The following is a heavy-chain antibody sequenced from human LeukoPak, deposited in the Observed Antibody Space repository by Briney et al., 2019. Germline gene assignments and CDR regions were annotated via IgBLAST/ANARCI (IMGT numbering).Heavy chain of an antibody. J-gene: IGHJ4*02. Sequence: TGGSLRLSCAASGFTFSDYYMSWIRQAPGKGLEWVSYISSSGSTIYYADSVKGRFTISRDNAKSSLYLQMNSLRAEDTAVYYCARDLFSWIQPQRAAYWGQGTLVTVSS. D-gene: IGHD5-18*01. V-gene: IGHV3-11*04. CDR2: ISSSGSTI. CDR3: ARDLFSWIQPQRAAY. CDR1: GFTFSDYY.